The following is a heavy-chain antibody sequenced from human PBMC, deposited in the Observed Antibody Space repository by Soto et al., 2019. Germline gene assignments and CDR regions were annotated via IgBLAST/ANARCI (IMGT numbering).Heavy chain of an antibody. Sequence: QVQLVQSGAEVKKPGSAVKVSCKTSGGTFREYAISWVRQAPGQGLEWLGGIIPIFGTINYAQNFQGRVTIRADKSTSTAYMELRSLRSGDTAVYYCGRGYCTSTTCEDYYVMDVWGQGTTVTVSS. D-gene: IGHD2-2*01. V-gene: IGHV1-69*06. CDR3: GRGYCTSTTCEDYYVMDV. J-gene: IGHJ6*02. CDR2: IIPIFGTI. CDR1: GGTFREYA.